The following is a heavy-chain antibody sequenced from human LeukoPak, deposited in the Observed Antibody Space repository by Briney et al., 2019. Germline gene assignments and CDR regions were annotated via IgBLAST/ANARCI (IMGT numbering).Heavy chain of an antibody. Sequence: GGSLRLSCAASGFIFNDYYMTWIRQAPGKGLEWVSYISSSGDATYYADSVKGRFTISRDNAKNSLYLQMNSLRADDTAVYYCARGGDYYYALDVWGQETTVTVSS. CDR2: ISSSGDAT. D-gene: IGHD3-10*01. CDR1: GFIFNDYY. J-gene: IGHJ6*02. CDR3: ARGGDYYYALDV. V-gene: IGHV3-11*04.